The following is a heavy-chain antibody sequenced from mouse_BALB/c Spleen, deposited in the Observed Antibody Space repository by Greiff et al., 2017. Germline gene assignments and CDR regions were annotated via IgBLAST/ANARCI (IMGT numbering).Heavy chain of an antibody. J-gene: IGHJ1*01. CDR1: GFTFSSYG. Sequence: EVKVVESGGDLVKPGGSLKLSCAASGFTFSSYGMSWVRQTPDKRLEWVATISSGGSYTYYPDSVKGRFTISRDNAKNTLYLQMSSLKSEDTAMYYCARPRDGYDVGDWYFDVWGAGTTVTVSS. V-gene: IGHV5-6*01. D-gene: IGHD2-2*01. CDR2: ISSGGSYT. CDR3: ARPRDGYDVGDWYFDV.